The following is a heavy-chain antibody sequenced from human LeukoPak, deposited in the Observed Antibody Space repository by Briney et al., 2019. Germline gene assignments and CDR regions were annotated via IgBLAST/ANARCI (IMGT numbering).Heavy chain of an antibody. CDR2: ISYDGSNK. CDR3: ARVGIVVVITSSYDY. CDR1: GFTFSSYA. Sequence: GGSLRLSCAASGFTFSSYAMHWVRQAPGKGLEGVAVISYDGSNKYYADSVKGRFTTSRDNSKNTLYLQMSSLRAEDTAVYYCARVGIVVVITSSYDYWGQGTLVTVSS. D-gene: IGHD3-22*01. J-gene: IGHJ4*02. V-gene: IGHV3-30*04.